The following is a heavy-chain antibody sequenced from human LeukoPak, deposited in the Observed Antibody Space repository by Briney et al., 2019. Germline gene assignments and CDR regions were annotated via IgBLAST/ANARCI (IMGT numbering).Heavy chain of an antibody. J-gene: IGHJ6*02. CDR3: ASLYVVPTATRGHYYYGMDV. CDR2: INHSGST. Sequence: TSETLSLTCAVYGGSFSGYYWSWIRQPPGKGLEWIGEINHSGSTNYNPSLKSRVTISVDTSKNQFSLKLSSVTAADTAVYYCASLYVVPTATRGHYYYGMDVWGQGTTVTVSS. V-gene: IGHV4-34*01. CDR1: GGSFSGYY. D-gene: IGHD2-2*01.